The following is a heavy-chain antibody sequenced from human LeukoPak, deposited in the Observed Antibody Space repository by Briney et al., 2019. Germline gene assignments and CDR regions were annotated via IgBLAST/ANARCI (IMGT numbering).Heavy chain of an antibody. CDR3: ARVPESVGINYFDS. V-gene: IGHV4-34*01. J-gene: IGHJ4*02. CDR1: GGSSSGYF. CDR2: INHSGST. D-gene: IGHD1-26*01. Sequence: SETLSLTCAVYGGSSSGYFWTWVRQPPGMGLEWIGEINHSGSTSYSPSLKSRVTISVDTSKNQFSLNVRSVTAADTAIYYCARVPESVGINYFDSWGQGTLLTVSS.